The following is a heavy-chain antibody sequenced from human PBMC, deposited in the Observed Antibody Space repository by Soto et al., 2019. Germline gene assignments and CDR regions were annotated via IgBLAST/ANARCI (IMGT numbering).Heavy chain of an antibody. Sequence: QVQLQQWGAGLLKPSETLSLTCAVYGGSFRGYYWSWIRQPPGKGLEWIGEINHRGSANYNPSVKSRVTRSVATSKTQFSLRLNSVTHAATALYSCARGSRVKIPAATGRDYYYHGLDVWAQGTAVTVSS. CDR3: ARGSRVKIPAATGRDYYYHGLDV. D-gene: IGHD3-3*01. J-gene: IGHJ6*02. CDR2: INHRGSA. CDR1: GGSFRGYY. V-gene: IGHV4-34*01.